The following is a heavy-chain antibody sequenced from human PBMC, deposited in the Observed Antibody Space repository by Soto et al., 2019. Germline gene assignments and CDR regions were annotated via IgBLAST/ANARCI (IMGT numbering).Heavy chain of an antibody. CDR1: GFTFSDYY. Sequence: PGGSLRLSCAASGFTFSDYYMSWIRQAPGKGLEWVSYISSSGSTIYYADSVKGRFTISRDNAKNSLYLQMNSLRAEDTAVYYCAIRFGDRPHYYYGMDVWGQGTTVTVSS. CDR3: AIRFGDRPHYYYGMDV. J-gene: IGHJ6*02. V-gene: IGHV3-11*01. D-gene: IGHD3-10*01. CDR2: ISSSGSTI.